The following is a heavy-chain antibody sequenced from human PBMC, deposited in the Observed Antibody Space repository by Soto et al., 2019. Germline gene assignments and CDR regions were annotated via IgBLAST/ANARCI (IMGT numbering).Heavy chain of an antibody. CDR2: IYYSGST. Sequence: SETLSLTCTVSGGSISSYYWSWIRQPPGKGLEWIGYIYYSGSTNYNPSLKSRVTISVDTCKNQFSLQLNSVTPEDAAVYYCARWDHDYGYLDVWGLGTTVTVSS. D-gene: IGHD4-17*01. J-gene: IGHJ6*02. CDR3: ARWDHDYGYLDV. CDR1: GGSISSYY. V-gene: IGHV4-59*12.